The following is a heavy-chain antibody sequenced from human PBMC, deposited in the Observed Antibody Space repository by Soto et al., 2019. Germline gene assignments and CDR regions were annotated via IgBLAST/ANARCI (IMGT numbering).Heavy chain of an antibody. CDR2: ISVYNGNT. CDR3: ATSYDSGFDP. Sequence: ASVKVSCKASGYTFTCYGISWVRQAPGQGREWMGWISVYNGNTDYAQKFQGRVTMTTDTSTSTAYMELRSLRSDDTAVYYCATSYDSGFDPWGQGTLVTVSS. D-gene: IGHD5-12*01. J-gene: IGHJ5*02. CDR1: GYTFTCYG. V-gene: IGHV1-18*04.